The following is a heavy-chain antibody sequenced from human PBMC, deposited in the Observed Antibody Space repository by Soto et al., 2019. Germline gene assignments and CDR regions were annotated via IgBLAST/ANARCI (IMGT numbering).Heavy chain of an antibody. Sequence: PGGSLRLSCAASGFTFSSYAMHWVRQAPGKGLEWVAVISYDGSNKYYADSVKGRFTISRDNSKNTLYLQMNSLRAEDTAVYYCARAFRYCGSTSCYGGMDVWRQGTTVTVS. V-gene: IGHV3-30-3*01. CDR1: GFTFSSYA. CDR2: ISYDGSNK. J-gene: IGHJ6*02. CDR3: ARAFRYCGSTSCYGGMDV. D-gene: IGHD2-2*01.